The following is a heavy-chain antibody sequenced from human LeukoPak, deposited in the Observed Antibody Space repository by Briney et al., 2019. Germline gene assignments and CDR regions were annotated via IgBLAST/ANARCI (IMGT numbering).Heavy chain of an antibody. Sequence: SQTLSLTRTVSGGSISSGDCYWSWIRQPAGKGLEWIGRISASGRSNYNPSLKSRLTISIDTSKNQFSLMLSSVTATDTAVYYCAREFDSWGQGTLVTVSS. CDR3: AREFDS. CDR1: GGSISSGDCY. CDR2: ISASGRS. J-gene: IGHJ4*02. V-gene: IGHV4-61*02.